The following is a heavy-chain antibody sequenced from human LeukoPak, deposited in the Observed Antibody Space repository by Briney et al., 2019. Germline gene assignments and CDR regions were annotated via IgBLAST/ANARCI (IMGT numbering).Heavy chain of an antibody. CDR2: IYYSGST. CDR3: AGMIVGAATYYYYMDV. Sequence: PSETLSLTCTVSGVSLSSYYWSWIRQPPGKGLEWIGYIYYSGSTKYNPSLKSRVTISVDTSKNQFSCKLSPVTAADTAVYYCAGMIVGAATYYYYMDVWGKGTTVTISS. CDR1: GVSLSSYY. J-gene: IGHJ6*03. D-gene: IGHD1-26*01. V-gene: IGHV4-59*12.